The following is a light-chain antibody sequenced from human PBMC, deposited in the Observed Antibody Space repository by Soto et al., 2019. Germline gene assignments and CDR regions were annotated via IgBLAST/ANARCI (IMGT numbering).Light chain of an antibody. Sequence: EVVLTQSAGTVSLSSGERATLSCRASQSVINSYLAWYQQKPGQAPRLLLYGAYNRATGIPDRFSGSGSGTDFTLTISRLEPEDFAVYYCQQRSNWPLTWTFGQGTKVDIK. J-gene: IGKJ1*01. CDR3: QQRSNWPLTWT. CDR2: GAY. CDR1: QSVINSY. V-gene: IGKV3D-20*02.